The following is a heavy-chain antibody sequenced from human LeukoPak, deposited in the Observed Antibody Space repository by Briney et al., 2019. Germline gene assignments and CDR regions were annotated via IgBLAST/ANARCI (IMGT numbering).Heavy chain of an antibody. D-gene: IGHD6-19*01. V-gene: IGHV3-48*04. CDR3: ARVIAVAGANWFDP. Sequence: PGGSLRLSCAASGFTLSSYWMSWVRQAPGKGLEWVSYISSSGSTIYYADSVKGRFTISRDNAKNSLYLQMNSLRAEDTAVYYCARVIAVAGANWFDPWGQGTLVTVSS. CDR2: ISSSGSTI. J-gene: IGHJ5*02. CDR1: GFTLSSYW.